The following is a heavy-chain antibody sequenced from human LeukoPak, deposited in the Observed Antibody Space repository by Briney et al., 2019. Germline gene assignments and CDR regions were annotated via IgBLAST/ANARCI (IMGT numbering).Heavy chain of an antibody. Sequence: GGSLRLSCEASGFTFSAYAMTWVRQAPGKGLEWVSSIGSDNKPHYSESVKGRFAVSRDNAQNSLFLELNSLRGEDTAVYYCARERNFYYFDYWGQGALVTVSS. CDR1: GFTFSAYA. CDR2: IGSDNKP. J-gene: IGHJ4*02. D-gene: IGHD3-3*01. V-gene: IGHV3-69-1*02. CDR3: ARERNFYYFDY.